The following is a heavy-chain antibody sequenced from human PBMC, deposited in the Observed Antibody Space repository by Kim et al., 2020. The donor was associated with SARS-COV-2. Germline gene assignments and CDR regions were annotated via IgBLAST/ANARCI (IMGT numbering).Heavy chain of an antibody. V-gene: IGHV4-34*01. CDR1: GGSFSGYY. J-gene: IGHJ5*02. CDR3: ARVKYGSGSYYKLLNWFDP. CDR2: INHSGST. D-gene: IGHD3-10*01. Sequence: SETLSLTCAVYGGSFSGYYWSWIRQPPGKRLEWIGEINHSGSTNYNPSLKSRVTISVDTPKNQFSLKLSSVTAADTAVYYCARVKYGSGSYYKLLNWFDPWGQITLVTVSS.